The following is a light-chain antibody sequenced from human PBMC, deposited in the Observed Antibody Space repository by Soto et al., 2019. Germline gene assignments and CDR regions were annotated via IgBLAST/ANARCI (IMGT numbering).Light chain of an antibody. J-gene: IGLJ2*01. CDR1: SSNIGKYY. V-gene: IGLV2-14*01. CDR2: EVI. CDR3: SSYTTSSALV. Sequence: QAVVTQPPSVSAAPGQTVTISCSGSSSNIGKYYVSWYQQLPGEAPKLIIYEVIKRPSGVSHRFSGSKSGNTASLTISGLQTEDEADYYCSSYTTSSALVFGGGTKLTVL.